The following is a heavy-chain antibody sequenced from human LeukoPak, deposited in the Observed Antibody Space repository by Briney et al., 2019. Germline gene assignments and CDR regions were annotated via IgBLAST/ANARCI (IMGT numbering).Heavy chain of an antibody. Sequence: GGSLRLSCAASGFTFDDYAMHWVRQAPGKGLEWVSGISWNSGSIGYADSVKGRFTISRDNAKNSLYLQMNSLRAEDTALHYCAKDRGGIAVAACDYWGQGTLVTVSS. V-gene: IGHV3-9*01. D-gene: IGHD6-19*01. CDR3: AKDRGGIAVAACDY. J-gene: IGHJ4*02. CDR1: GFTFDDYA. CDR2: ISWNSGSI.